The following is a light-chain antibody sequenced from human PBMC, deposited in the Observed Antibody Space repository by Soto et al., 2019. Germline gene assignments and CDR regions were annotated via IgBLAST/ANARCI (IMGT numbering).Light chain of an antibody. CDR2: GTA. J-gene: IGKJ1*01. Sequence: EMVLTQSPGTLSLSPGERATLSCRASQSVSSSSLAWYQQKPGQAPSLLMYGTAYRATGIPDRFSGSGSGSDFSLTISRLAPEDFAVYYCHQYGSSPPTFGQGTQVEIK. CDR3: HQYGSSPPT. V-gene: IGKV3-20*01. CDR1: QSVSSSS.